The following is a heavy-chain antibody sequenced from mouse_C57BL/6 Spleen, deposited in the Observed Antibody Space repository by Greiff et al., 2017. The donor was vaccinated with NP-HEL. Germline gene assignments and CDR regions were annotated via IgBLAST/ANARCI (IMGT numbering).Heavy chain of an antibody. D-gene: IGHD2-4*01. J-gene: IGHJ2*01. CDR2: IYPGSGST. V-gene: IGHV1-55*01. CDR3: ARGDYDAVDY. CDR1: GYTFTSYW. Sequence: QVQLQQPGAELVKPGASVKMSCKASGYTFTSYWITWVKQRPGQGLEWIGDIYPGSGSTNYNEKFKSKATLPVDTSSSTAYMQLSSRTAEDSAVNYCARGDYDAVDYWGQGTTLTVSS.